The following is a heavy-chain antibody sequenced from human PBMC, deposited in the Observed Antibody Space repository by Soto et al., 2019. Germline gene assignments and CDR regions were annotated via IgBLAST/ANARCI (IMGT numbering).Heavy chain of an antibody. CDR3: AKDRNGYYFFDAFDI. CDR2: ISYDGSNK. CDR1: GFTFSSYG. J-gene: IGHJ3*02. Sequence: GGSLRLSCAASGFTFSSYGMHWVRQAPGKGLEWVAVISYDGSNKYYADSVKGRFTISRDNSKNTLYLQMNSLRAEDTAVYYCAKDRNGYYFFDAFDIWGQGTMVTVSS. V-gene: IGHV3-30*18. D-gene: IGHD3-22*01.